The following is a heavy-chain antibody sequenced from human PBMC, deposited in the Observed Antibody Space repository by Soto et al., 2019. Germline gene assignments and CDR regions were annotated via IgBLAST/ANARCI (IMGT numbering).Heavy chain of an antibody. D-gene: IGHD6-13*01. Sequence: SEALSLTCALYGGSFSGAYWSWIRQPPGKGLEWIGEINHSGSTNYNPSLKSRVTISVDTSKNQFSLKLSSVTAADTAVYYCARGARLISSSWYSGPIAPYYFDYWGQGTLVTVSS. CDR2: INHSGST. J-gene: IGHJ4*02. CDR1: GGSFSGAY. V-gene: IGHV4-34*01. CDR3: ARGARLISSSWYSGPIAPYYFDY.